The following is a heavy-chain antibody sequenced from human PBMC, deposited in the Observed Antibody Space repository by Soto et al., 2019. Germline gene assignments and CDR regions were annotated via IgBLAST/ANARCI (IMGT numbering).Heavy chain of an antibody. CDR2: IIPIFGTA. J-gene: IGHJ4*02. CDR3: ARSASMIVVVITDVEYYFDY. Sequence: ALVKVSFKASGGTFSSYAISWVRQAPGQGLEWMGGIIPIFGTANYAQKFQGRVTITADESTSTAYMELSSLRSEDTAVYYCARSASMIVVVITDVEYYFDYWGQGTLVTVSS. D-gene: IGHD3-22*01. V-gene: IGHV1-69*13. CDR1: GGTFSSYA.